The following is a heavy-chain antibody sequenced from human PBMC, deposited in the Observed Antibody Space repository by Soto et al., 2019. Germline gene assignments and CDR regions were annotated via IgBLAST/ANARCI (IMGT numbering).Heavy chain of an antibody. CDR2: TSYDGTNK. Sequence: QVQLVESGGGVVQPGRSLRLSCAASGFTLSTYAMHWVRQAPGKGLEWVAVTSYDGTNKYYVDSVKGRVTISRDNSRNTLYLQMNRLRVEDTAVYYCARDRGYDSSGYFFMWGQGTLVTVSS. CDR3: ARDRGYDSSGYFFM. V-gene: IGHV3-30-3*01. J-gene: IGHJ4*02. D-gene: IGHD3-22*01. CDR1: GFTLSTYA.